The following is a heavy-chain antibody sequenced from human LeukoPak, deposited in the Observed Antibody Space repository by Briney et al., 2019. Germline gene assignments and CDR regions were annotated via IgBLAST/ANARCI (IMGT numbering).Heavy chain of an antibody. V-gene: IGHV1-8*01. D-gene: IGHD1-14*01. Sequence: ASVKDSCKASENTFTNYYMHWVRLATGQGLEWMGWMNPNSGNTGYAQKFQGRVTMTRNTSISTAYMELSSLRSEDTAVYYCARGRNGLFDYWGQGTLVTVSS. CDR2: MNPNSGNT. J-gene: IGHJ4*02. CDR3: ARGRNGLFDY. CDR1: ENTFTNYY.